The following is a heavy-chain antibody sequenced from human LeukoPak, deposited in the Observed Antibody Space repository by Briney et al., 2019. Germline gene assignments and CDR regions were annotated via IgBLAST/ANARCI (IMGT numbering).Heavy chain of an antibody. CDR2: MNPNSGNT. Sequence: ASVTVSCKASGYTFTSYDINWVRQATGQGLEWMGWMNPNSGNTGYAQKFQGRVTMTRNTSISTAYMELSSLRSEDTAVYYCARGQARSYKYYYGMDVWGQGTTVTVSS. D-gene: IGHD1-26*01. CDR3: ARGQARSYKYYYGMDV. CDR1: GYTFTSYD. V-gene: IGHV1-8*01. J-gene: IGHJ6*02.